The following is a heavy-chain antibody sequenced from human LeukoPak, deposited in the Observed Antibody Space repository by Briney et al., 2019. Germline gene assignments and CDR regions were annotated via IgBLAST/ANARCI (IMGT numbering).Heavy chain of an antibody. CDR2: IKGDGSET. CDR3: ARDRQWSITDY. CDR1: GFTFTIYW. V-gene: IGHV3-7*04. J-gene: IGHJ4*02. D-gene: IGHD2-15*01. Sequence: GGSLRLSCPASGFTFTIYWMSWVRQAPGKGLEWVAHIKGDGSETHYWDSVKGRFTISRDNAKNSLSLQMNSLRAEDTAVYDCARDRQWSITDYWGQGTLVTVSS.